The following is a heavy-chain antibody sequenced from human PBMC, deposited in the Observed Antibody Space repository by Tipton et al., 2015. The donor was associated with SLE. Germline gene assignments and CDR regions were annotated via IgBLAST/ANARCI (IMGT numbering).Heavy chain of an antibody. V-gene: IGHV1-2*06. CDR3: ARGNWYFDL. CDR2: INFNRGGR. CDR1: GSTFTGHD. D-gene: IGHD3-10*01. Sequence: QLVQSGAEVKKPGASVKVSCKGSGSTFTGHDINWVRQAPGQGLEWMGRINFNRGGRKYAQKFQGRVTMTRDTSISIVYMDLTSLTSDDTALYDCARGNWYFDLWGRGTLVTVSS. J-gene: IGHJ2*01.